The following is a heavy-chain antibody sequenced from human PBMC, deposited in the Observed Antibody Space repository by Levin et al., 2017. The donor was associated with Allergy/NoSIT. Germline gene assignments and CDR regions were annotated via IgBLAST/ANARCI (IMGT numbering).Heavy chain of an antibody. Sequence: GGSLRLSCAASGFSFSSYSMNWVRQAPGKGLEWLSYISSSSGPIYSADSVKGRFTISRDNAKNSLYLQMNGLRDEDTAVYYCVRDYGYSFDYWGQGTLVTVSS. CDR2: ISSSSGPI. V-gene: IGHV3-48*02. CDR1: GFSFSSYS. D-gene: IGHD6-13*01. J-gene: IGHJ4*02. CDR3: VRDYGYSFDY.